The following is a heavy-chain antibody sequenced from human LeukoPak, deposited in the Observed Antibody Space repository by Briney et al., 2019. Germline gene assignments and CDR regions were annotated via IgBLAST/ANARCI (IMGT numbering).Heavy chain of an antibody. CDR2: INPNSGGT. D-gene: IGHD2-21*02. J-gene: IGHJ4*02. CDR1: GYTFTGYY. V-gene: IGHV1-2*02. CDR3: ARDRYCGGDCYSDY. Sequence: ASVKVSCKASGYTFTGYYMHWVRQAPGQGLEWMGWINPNSGGTNYAQKFQGRVTMTRDTSISTAYMELSRLRSDDTAVYYCARDRYCGGDCYSDYWGQRTLVTVSS.